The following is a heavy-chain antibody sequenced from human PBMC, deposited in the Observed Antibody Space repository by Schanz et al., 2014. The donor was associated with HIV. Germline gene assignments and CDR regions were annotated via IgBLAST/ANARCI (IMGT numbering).Heavy chain of an antibody. D-gene: IGHD5-18*01. CDR2: IWYDGSNK. J-gene: IGHJ4*02. Sequence: QVQLVESGGGVVQPGRSLRLSCAGSGFSFDTFGIHWVRQAPGKGLEWLAAIWYDGSNKFYADSLRGRFTISRDNSKNTLYLQMNNLKTEDTAVYYCAKAGLFFGQLWLGFFDYWGQGAQVTVSS. CDR1: GFSFDTFG. V-gene: IGHV3-30*18. CDR3: AKAGLFFGQLWLGFFDY.